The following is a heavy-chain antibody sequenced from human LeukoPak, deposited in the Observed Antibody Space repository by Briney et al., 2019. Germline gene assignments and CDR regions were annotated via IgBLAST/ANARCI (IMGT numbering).Heavy chain of an antibody. CDR2: IYHSGST. J-gene: IGHJ4*02. D-gene: IGHD3-10*01. CDR3: ARGLYYGPGRPLFDY. V-gene: IGHV4-34*01. Sequence: PSETLSLTCSVYGGSFSEYYWTWIRQTPGKGLGWIGEIYHSGSTNLNPSLKSRVTILVDTSKKQFSLKLTSVTAADTAVYYCARGLYYGPGRPLFDYWGQGTLVAVSS. CDR1: GGSFSEYY.